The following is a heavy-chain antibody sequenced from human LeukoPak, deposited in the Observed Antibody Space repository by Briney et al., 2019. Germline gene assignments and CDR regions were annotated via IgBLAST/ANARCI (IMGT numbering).Heavy chain of an antibody. J-gene: IGHJ6*03. CDR3: ARVAIPYDISPYYDGYMDV. D-gene: IGHD3-22*01. Sequence: SETLSLTCTVSGGSISSSSYYWGWIRQPPGKGLEWIGSIYHSGSTYFHPSLKSRVTISVDTSKNQFSLKLSSVTAADTAVYYCARVAIPYDISPYYDGYMDVWGKGTTVTVSS. CDR2: IYHSGST. V-gene: IGHV4-39*07. CDR1: GGSISSSSYY.